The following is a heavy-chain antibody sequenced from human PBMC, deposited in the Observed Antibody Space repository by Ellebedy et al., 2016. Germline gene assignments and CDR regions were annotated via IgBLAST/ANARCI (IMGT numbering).Heavy chain of an antibody. J-gene: IGHJ3*01. V-gene: IGHV3-53*01. Sequence: GESLKISCAASGLSVTSNDMSWVRQAPGRGLELVSLMYGGGTEYYADSVKGRFTITRDNSKNTLYLQMSGLGAEDSAVYYCVTRHNGAFDFWGQGTMVTVSS. CDR1: GLSVTSND. CDR2: MYGGGTE. CDR3: VTRHNGAFDF. D-gene: IGHD1-14*01.